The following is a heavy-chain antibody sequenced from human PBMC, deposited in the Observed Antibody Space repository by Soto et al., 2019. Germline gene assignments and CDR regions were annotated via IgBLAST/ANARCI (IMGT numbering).Heavy chain of an antibody. D-gene: IGHD3-16*01. CDR1: GFAFSGYA. Sequence: RMVESGGNVVQPGRSLGLSCAVSGFAFSGYAMHWVRQAPGKGLEWVARISYDGSRQVYADSVKGRFTISRDNSERTLSLQKNSLRPEDKAVYYCARDQTYDDSRYGMDVWGQGTTVTFSS. J-gene: IGHJ6*02. CDR3: ARDQTYDDSRYGMDV. V-gene: IGHV3-30*04. CDR2: ISYDGSRQ.